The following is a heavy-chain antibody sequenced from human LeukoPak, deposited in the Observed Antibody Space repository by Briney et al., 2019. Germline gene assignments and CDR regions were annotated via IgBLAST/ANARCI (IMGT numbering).Heavy chain of an antibody. D-gene: IGHD6-13*01. CDR2: ISAYNGNT. V-gene: IGHV1-18*01. Sequence: GASVTVSCKASGYTFTSYGISWVRQAPGQGVEWMGWISAYNGNTNYAQKLQGRVTMTTDTSTSTAYMELRSLRSDDTAVYYCARDSSSWYYWFDPWGQGTLVTVSS. CDR3: ARDSSSWYYWFDP. J-gene: IGHJ5*02. CDR1: GYTFTSYG.